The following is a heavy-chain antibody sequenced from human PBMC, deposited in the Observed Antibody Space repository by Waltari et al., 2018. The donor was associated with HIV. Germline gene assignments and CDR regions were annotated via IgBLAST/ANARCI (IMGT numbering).Heavy chain of an antibody. CDR3: ARGVDTAMVIAFDI. CDR2: IYYSGST. Sequence: QVQLQESGPGLVKPSQTLSLTCPVSGGSISSGGYYWSWIRQHPGKGLEWIGYIYYSGSTYYNPSLKSLVTISVDTSKNQFSLKLSSVTAADTAVYYCARGVDTAMVIAFDIWGQGTMVTVSS. D-gene: IGHD5-18*01. V-gene: IGHV4-31*01. J-gene: IGHJ3*02. CDR1: GGSISSGGYY.